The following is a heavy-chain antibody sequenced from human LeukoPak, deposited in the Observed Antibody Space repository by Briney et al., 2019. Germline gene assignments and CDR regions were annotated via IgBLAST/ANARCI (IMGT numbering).Heavy chain of an antibody. V-gene: IGHV4-34*01. CDR1: GGSFSGYY. Sequence: SETLSLTCAVYGGSFSGYYWSWIRQPPGKGLEWIGEINHSGSTYYNPSLKSRITISVDTSKNQFSLKLSSVTAADTAVYYCARETDFFNTAMGTNDYWGQGTLVTVSS. CDR2: INHSGST. D-gene: IGHD5-18*01. J-gene: IGHJ4*02. CDR3: ARETDFFNTAMGTNDY.